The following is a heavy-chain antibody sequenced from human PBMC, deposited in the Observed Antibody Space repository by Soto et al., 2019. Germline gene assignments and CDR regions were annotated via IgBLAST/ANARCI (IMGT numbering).Heavy chain of an antibody. CDR2: IDPSDSYT. J-gene: IGHJ6*02. CDR3: ARHTPVSLGAYYDFWSGYHHPPYGMDV. D-gene: IGHD3-3*01. Sequence: GESLKSFCKGSGYSFTSYWISLVRQRPGKGLGWMGRIDPSDSYTNYSPSFQGHVTISAYKSISTAYLQWSSLKASDTGMYYRARHTPVSLGAYYDFWSGYHHPPYGMDVWGQGTTVTVSS. V-gene: IGHV5-10-1*01. CDR1: GYSFTSYW.